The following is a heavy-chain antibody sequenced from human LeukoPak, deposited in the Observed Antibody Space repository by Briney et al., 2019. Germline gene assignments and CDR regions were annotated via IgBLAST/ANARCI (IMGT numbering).Heavy chain of an antibody. CDR3: ARGNHRDAFDI. CDR2: ISSSGSTI. Sequence: GGSLRLSCAAFGFTFSDYYMSWIRQAPGKGLEWVSYISSSGSTIYYADSVKGRFTISRHNSKNTLYLQMNSLRAEDTAVYYCARGNHRDAFDIWGQGTMVTVSS. J-gene: IGHJ3*02. V-gene: IGHV3-11*01. CDR1: GFTFSDYY.